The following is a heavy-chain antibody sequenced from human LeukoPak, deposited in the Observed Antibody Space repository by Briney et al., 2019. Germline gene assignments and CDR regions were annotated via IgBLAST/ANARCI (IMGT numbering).Heavy chain of an antibody. D-gene: IGHD4-23*01. CDR1: GGTFSSYA. CDR2: IIPIFGTA. CDR3: ARERNGGDYGGIQYYFDY. V-gene: IGHV1-69*06. Sequence: SVKVSCKASGGTFSSYAISWVRQAPGRGLEWMGGIIPIFGTANYAQKFQGRVTITADKSTSTAYMELSSLRSEDTAVYYCARERNGGDYGGIQYYFDYWGQGTLVTVSS. J-gene: IGHJ4*02.